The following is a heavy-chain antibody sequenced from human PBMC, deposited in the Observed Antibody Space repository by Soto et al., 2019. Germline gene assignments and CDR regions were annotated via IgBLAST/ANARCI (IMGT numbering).Heavy chain of an antibody. V-gene: IGHV5-51*01. Sequence: LGESPSISCQGCGYSCTGWWTCWVLNKPGKGLEWMGIIYPGDSDTRYSPSFQGQVTISADKSISTAYLQWSSLKASDTAMHYCACSRSRCSGGSCYSLVFDIWGQGTMVLVSS. CDR3: ACSRSRCSGGSCYSLVFDI. CDR1: GYSCTGWW. D-gene: IGHD2-15*01. CDR2: IYPGDSDT. J-gene: IGHJ3*02.